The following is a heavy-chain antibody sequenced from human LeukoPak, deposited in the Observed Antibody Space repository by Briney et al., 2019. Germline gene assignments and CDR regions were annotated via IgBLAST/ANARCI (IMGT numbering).Heavy chain of an antibody. CDR3: ARDSGSYYSNWFDP. J-gene: IGHJ5*02. CDR2: IYYSGST. Sequence: SETLSLTCTVSGGSISSYYWSWIRQPPGKGLEWIGYIYYSGSTNYNPSLKSRVTISVDTSKNQFSLKLSSVTAADTAVYYCARDSGSYYSNWFDPWGQGTLVTVSS. D-gene: IGHD3-10*01. V-gene: IGHV4-59*01. CDR1: GGSISSYY.